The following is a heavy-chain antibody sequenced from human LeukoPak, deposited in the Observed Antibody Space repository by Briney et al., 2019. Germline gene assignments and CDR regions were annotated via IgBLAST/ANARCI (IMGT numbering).Heavy chain of an antibody. D-gene: IGHD5-18*01. J-gene: IGHJ4*02. CDR3: AKDGTDTAMVPIDY. Sequence: PGGSLRLSCAASGFPFSGYSLTWVRQAPGKGLEWISYISSSNTIYYADSVKGRFTISRDNAKNTLYLQMNSLRAEDTAVYYCAKDGTDTAMVPIDYWGQGTLVTVSS. CDR1: GFPFSGYS. CDR2: ISSSNTI. V-gene: IGHV3-48*01.